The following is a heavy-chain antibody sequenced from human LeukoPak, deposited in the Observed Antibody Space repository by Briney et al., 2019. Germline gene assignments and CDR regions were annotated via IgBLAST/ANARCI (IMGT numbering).Heavy chain of an antibody. CDR3: ATISYGSDGMDV. CDR1: GGSISSSSTYY. CDR2: IYYSGST. V-gene: IGHV4-39*01. D-gene: IGHD3-10*01. J-gene: IGHJ6*02. Sequence: PSETLSLTCTVSGGSISSSSTYYWGWIRQPPGKGLEWIGSIYYSGSTYYNPSLKSRVTISVDTSKYQSSLKLGSVTAADTAVYYCATISYGSDGMDVWGQGTTVIVSS.